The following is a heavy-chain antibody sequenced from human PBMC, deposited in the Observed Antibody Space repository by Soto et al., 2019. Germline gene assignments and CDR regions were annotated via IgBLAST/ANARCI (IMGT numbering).Heavy chain of an antibody. V-gene: IGHV6-1*01. CDR1: GDTVSSNSVA. J-gene: IGHJ6*02. CDR3: ARSEEDSDYYYYGMDV. CDR2: TYYRYRWYS. Sequence: QVQLQQSGPGLVKPSQTLSLTCVGSGDTVSSNSVAWNWVRQSPSRGLEWLGRTYYRYRWYSDYAVSVRSRIDINADTSEDHVSMQLSAVTPEDTAVYFCARSEEDSDYYYYGMDVWGQGTTVTVAS. D-gene: IGHD2-15*01.